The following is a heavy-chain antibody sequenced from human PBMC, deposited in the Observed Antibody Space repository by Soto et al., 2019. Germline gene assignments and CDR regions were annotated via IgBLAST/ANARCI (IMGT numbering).Heavy chain of an antibody. V-gene: IGHV1-18*01. CDR1: GYTFTSYG. J-gene: IGHJ3*02. D-gene: IGHD6-13*01. CDR3: ARDSRGRSSSQKRAFDI. Sequence: ASVKVSCKASGYTFTSYGISWVRQDPGQGLECMGWISAYNGNTNYAQKLQGRVTMTTDTSTSTAYMELRSLRSADTAVYYCARDSRGRSSSQKRAFDIWGQGTMVTVSS. CDR2: ISAYNGNT.